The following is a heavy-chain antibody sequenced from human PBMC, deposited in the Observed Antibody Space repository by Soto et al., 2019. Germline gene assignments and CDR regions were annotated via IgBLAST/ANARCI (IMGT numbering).Heavy chain of an antibody. Sequence: SQTLSLTCAISGDSVSSSSVTWNWIRQYPSRGLEWLGRTYYRSKWYNDYAESVKSRITINPDTSKNQFSLHLNSVTPEDTAVYYCVRLIGNSWLDSWGQGTLVTVSP. J-gene: IGHJ5*01. V-gene: IGHV6-1*01. CDR3: VRLIGNSWLDS. D-gene: IGHD1-26*01. CDR2: TYYRSKWYN. CDR1: GDSVSSSSVT.